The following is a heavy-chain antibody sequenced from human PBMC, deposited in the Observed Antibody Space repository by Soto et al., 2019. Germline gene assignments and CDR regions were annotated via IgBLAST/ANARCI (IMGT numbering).Heavy chain of an antibody. CDR3: VRDQDSSPTRAFDL. CDR2: IYFDGSET. CDR1: GFTFSTYA. V-gene: IGHV3-33*01. J-gene: IGHJ3*01. Sequence: LRLSCAASGFTFSTYAMHWVRQAPGRGLEWVAIIYFDGSETYYVDSVQGRFTISRDNSKNTLYLQMNSLRAEDTAVYYCVRDQDSSPTRAFDLWGQRTMVTVSS. D-gene: IGHD6-19*01.